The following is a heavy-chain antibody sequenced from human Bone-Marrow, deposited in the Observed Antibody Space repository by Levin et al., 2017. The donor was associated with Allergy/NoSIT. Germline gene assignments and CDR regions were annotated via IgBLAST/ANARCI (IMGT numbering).Heavy chain of an antibody. CDR2: ISGSGGST. D-gene: IGHD5-18*01. CDR1: EFTFSSYA. CDR3: AKGSSRHSYGPFDS. J-gene: IGHJ4*02. V-gene: IGHV3-23*01. Sequence: GESLKISCAASEFTFSSYAMSWVRQAPGKGLEWVSAISGSGGSTYYADSVKGRFTISRDNSKNTLYLQMNSLRDEDTAVYHCAKGSSRHSYGPFDSWGKGPLVTVSS.